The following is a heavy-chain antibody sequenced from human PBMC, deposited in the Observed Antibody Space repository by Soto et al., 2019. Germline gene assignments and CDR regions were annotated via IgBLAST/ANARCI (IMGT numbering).Heavy chain of an antibody. D-gene: IGHD2-2*01. Sequence: ASVKVSCKASGYKFNTYDINWVRQATGQGLEWIGWMSPSSGNTGYAQKFQGRVTMTRDTSVSTAYMELNSLTSDDTAVYYCARSAVVVPAARMDVWGQGTKVTVSS. CDR2: MSPSSGNT. CDR3: ARSAVVVPAARMDV. CDR1: GYKFNTYD. J-gene: IGHJ6*02. V-gene: IGHV1-8*02.